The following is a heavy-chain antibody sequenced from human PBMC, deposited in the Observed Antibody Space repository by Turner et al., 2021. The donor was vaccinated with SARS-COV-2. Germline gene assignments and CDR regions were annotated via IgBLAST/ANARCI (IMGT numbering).Heavy chain of an antibody. J-gene: IGHJ4*02. CDR3: ARDYGDYYFDY. CDR1: GFIVSSNY. V-gene: IGHV3-53*01. D-gene: IGHD4-17*01. Sequence: EVQLVESGGGLIQPGGSLRPSCVASGFIVSSNYMSWVRQAPGKGLEWVSVIYSGGSTYYADSVKGRFTISRDNSKNTLYLQMNSLRAEDTAVYYCARDYGDYYFDYWGQGTLVTVSS. CDR2: IYSGGST.